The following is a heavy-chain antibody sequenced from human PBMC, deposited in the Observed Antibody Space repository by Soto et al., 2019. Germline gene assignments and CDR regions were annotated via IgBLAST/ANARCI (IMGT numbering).Heavy chain of an antibody. Sequence: GEALKISCKASGYSCTSYWIAWVRLLPGQGLEWMGFIYLGDSDTRYSPSFHGQVTISADNSISTAYLQWRSLTASDTAIYHCARRGSIAKRRNWLDPWGRRSPVTVSS. D-gene: IGHD6-6*01. V-gene: IGHV5-51*01. CDR2: IYLGDSDT. J-gene: IGHJ5*02. CDR3: ARRGSIAKRRNWLDP. CDR1: GYSCTSYW.